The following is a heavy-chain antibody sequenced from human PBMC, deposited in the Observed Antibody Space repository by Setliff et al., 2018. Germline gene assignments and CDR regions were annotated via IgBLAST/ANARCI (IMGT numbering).Heavy chain of an antibody. V-gene: IGHV1-69*05. J-gene: IGHJ6*03. D-gene: IGHD6-6*01. Sequence: SVKVSCKASGATFSSYGNSWVRQAPGQGLEWMGGTIPMFGTTEYAQKFQGRLTIITDESTNTAFMQLSSLRSDDTAVYYCVREGVDRRSSTDYRYYMDVWGKGTTVTVSS. CDR1: GATFSSYG. CDR3: VREGVDRRSSTDYRYYMDV. CDR2: TIPMFGTT.